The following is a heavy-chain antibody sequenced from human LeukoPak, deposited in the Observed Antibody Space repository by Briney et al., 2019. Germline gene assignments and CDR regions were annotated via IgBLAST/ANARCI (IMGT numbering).Heavy chain of an antibody. CDR3: ARPAYTAAYDL. D-gene: IGHD3-16*01. V-gene: IGHV3-7*01. J-gene: IGHJ3*01. Sequence: GGSLRLSCEASGFIFSTYWMTWVRQAPGKGLEWVANMKWDGSEIHYVDSVKGRFTISRDNAKNSLYLQMNSLRAEDTAVYYCARPAYTAAYDLWGQGTMVTVSS. CDR2: MKWDGSEI. CDR1: GFIFSTYW.